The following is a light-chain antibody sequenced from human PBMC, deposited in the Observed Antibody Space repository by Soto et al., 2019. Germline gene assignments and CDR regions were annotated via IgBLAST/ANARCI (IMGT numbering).Light chain of an antibody. CDR1: QSVSSK. CDR2: GAS. CDR3: QQYRT. J-gene: IGKJ1*01. Sequence: EIVMTPSQATLAVSPGEGAALSCRASQSVSSKLAWYQQKPGQAPRLLIYGASTRATGIPDRFSGSGSGTDFTLTISRLEPEDFAVYYCQQYRTFGQGTKVDIK. V-gene: IGKV3D-15*01.